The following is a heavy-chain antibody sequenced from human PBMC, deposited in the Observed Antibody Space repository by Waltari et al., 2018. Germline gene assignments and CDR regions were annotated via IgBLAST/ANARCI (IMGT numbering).Heavy chain of an antibody. CDR1: GDSIRSHYW. J-gene: IGHJ4*02. Sequence: QVQLQESGPGLVEPSGTLALTCAVSGDSIRSHYWWSWVRQSPGKGLEWSGQIHHSRRTHYNPSFESRLSMSVDRSKNQFSLNLNSVTAADTAVYYCAGDRAIGLFFDYWGQGTLVTVSS. CDR2: IHHSRRT. CDR3: AGDRAIGLFFDY. D-gene: IGHD2-2*01. V-gene: IGHV4-4*02.